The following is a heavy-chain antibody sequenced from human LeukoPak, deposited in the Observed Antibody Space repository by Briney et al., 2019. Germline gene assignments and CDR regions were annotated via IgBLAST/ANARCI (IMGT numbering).Heavy chain of an antibody. D-gene: IGHD2-15*01. V-gene: IGHV1-18*01. CDR1: GYTFTSYG. CDR3: ARDRVLSYCSGGSCYFGY. Sequence: ASVKVSCKASGYTFTSYGISWVRQAPGQGLEWMGWISAYNGNTNDAQKLQGRVTMTTDTSTSTAYMELRSLRSDDTAVYYCARDRVLSYCSGGSCYFGYWGQGTLVTVSS. CDR2: ISAYNGNT. J-gene: IGHJ4*02.